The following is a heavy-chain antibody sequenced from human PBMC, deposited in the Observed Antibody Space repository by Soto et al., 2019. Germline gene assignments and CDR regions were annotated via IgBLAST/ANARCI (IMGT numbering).Heavy chain of an antibody. Sequence: GGSLRLSCAASGFTVSSNYMSWVRQAPGKGLEWVSVIYSGGSTYYADSVKGRFTISRHNSKNTLYLQMNSLRAEDTAVYYCARGNLWSGSSHGAFDIWGQGTMVTVSS. CDR1: GFTVSSNY. CDR2: IYSGGST. J-gene: IGHJ3*02. D-gene: IGHD3-3*01. CDR3: ARGNLWSGSSHGAFDI. V-gene: IGHV3-53*04.